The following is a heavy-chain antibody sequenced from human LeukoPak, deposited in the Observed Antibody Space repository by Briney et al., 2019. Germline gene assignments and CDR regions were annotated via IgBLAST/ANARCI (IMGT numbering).Heavy chain of an antibody. CDR3: ARTLPYDIVVVPAAESPHYFDY. D-gene: IGHD2-2*01. V-gene: IGHV4-4*02. CDR1: GGSISSSNW. J-gene: IGHJ4*02. CDR2: IYHSGST. Sequence: PSGTLSLTCAVSGGSISSSNWWSWVRQPPGKGLEWIGEIYHSGSTNYNPSLKSRVTISVEESSHHTISVDKSKNQFSLKLSSVTAADTAVYYCARTLPYDIVVVPAAESPHYFDYWGQGTLVTVSS.